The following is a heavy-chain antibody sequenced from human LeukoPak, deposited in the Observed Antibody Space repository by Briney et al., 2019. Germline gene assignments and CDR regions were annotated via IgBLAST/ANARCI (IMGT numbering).Heavy chain of an antibody. D-gene: IGHD3-22*01. V-gene: IGHV3-74*01. CDR2: INTDGSST. J-gene: IGHJ4*02. CDR1: GFIFSSYW. Sequence: PGGSLRLSCAASGFIFSSYWMHWVRHAPGKGLVWVSRINTDGSSTSYADSVKGRFTISRDNAKNTLYLQMNSLRAEDTAVYYCARAYYYDNRAIDYWGQGTLVTVSS. CDR3: ARAYYYDNRAIDY.